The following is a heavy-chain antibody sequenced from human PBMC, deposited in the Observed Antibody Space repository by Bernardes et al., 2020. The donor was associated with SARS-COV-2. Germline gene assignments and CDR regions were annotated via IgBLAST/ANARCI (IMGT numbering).Heavy chain of an antibody. CDR1: GFTFSSYA. CDR3: AKFLAGSSPHRTGATTYFDY. J-gene: IGHJ4*02. CDR2: ISGSVGTT. D-gene: IGHD1-26*01. V-gene: IGHV3-23*01. Sequence: GGSRRLSCEASGFTFSSYAMSWVRQAPGKGLEWVSAISGSVGTTFYADSVKGRFTISRDNSKNMMYLQMNSLRAEDTAVYYCAKFLAGSSPHRTGATTYFDYWGQGTLVTVSS.